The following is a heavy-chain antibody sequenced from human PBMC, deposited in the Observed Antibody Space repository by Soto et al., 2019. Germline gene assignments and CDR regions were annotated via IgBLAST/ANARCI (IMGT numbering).Heavy chain of an antibody. V-gene: IGHV3-13*05. CDR2: ISAAGDP. CDR3: ARTDRDFYGLDV. Sequence: EVQLVESGGGLVQPGGSLRLSCEASGFTFRNYDMHWVRQGTGKGLEWVSGISAAGDPDYADSGEGRFTLSRENAQNSFFLQMNSLRVGDTAVYYCARTDRDFYGLDVWGQGTTVIVSS. J-gene: IGHJ6*02. CDR1: GFTFRNYD.